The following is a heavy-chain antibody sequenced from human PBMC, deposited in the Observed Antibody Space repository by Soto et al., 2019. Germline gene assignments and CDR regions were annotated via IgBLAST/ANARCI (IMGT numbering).Heavy chain of an antibody. Sequence: EVQLLESGGGLVQPGGSLRLSCAASGFTFSTYAMSWVRQAPGKWLEWVSAISGSGGSTYYADSVKGRFTISRDNSKNTLYLQMNSLRAEDTAVYYCAKAFSRWSPFDYWGQGTLVTVSS. J-gene: IGHJ4*02. CDR3: AKAFSRWSPFDY. V-gene: IGHV3-23*01. D-gene: IGHD6-13*01. CDR2: ISGSGGST. CDR1: GFTFSTYA.